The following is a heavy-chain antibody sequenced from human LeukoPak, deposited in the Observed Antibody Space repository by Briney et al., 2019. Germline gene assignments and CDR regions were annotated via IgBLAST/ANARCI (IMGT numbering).Heavy chain of an antibody. D-gene: IGHD3-22*01. V-gene: IGHV3-23*01. J-gene: IGHJ4*02. CDR3: TTDLYYYDSSGYYLRFDY. CDR1: GFTFSSYA. Sequence: GGSLRLSCAASGFTFSSYAMSWVRQAPGKGLEWVSAISGSGGSTYYADSVKGRFTISRDNSKNTLYLQMNSLKTEDTAVYYCTTDLYYYDSSGYYLRFDYWGQGTLVTVSS. CDR2: ISGSGGST.